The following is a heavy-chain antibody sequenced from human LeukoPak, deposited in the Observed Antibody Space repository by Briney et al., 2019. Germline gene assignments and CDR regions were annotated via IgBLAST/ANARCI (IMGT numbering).Heavy chain of an antibody. D-gene: IGHD5-18*01. V-gene: IGHV3-48*01. J-gene: IGHJ6*03. CDR2: IGTSGTPM. Sequence: GGSLRLSCAASGFTFSSYGMHWVRQAPGKWLEWVSYIGTSGTPMYYADSVKGRFTISRDNAKNSLYVQMNSLRAEDTAVYYCARDRVVGYSCGYYYYMDVWGKGTTATVSS. CDR1: GFTFSSYG. CDR3: ARDRVVGYSCGYYYYMDV.